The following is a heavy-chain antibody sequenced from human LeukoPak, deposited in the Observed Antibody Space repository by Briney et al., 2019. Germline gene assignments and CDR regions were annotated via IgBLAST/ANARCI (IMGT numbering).Heavy chain of an antibody. J-gene: IGHJ4*02. CDR1: GYTFTSYV. V-gene: IGHV1-8*01. CDR2: MNPNSGNT. Sequence: ASVKVSCKASGYTFTSYVINWVRQATGQGLEWMGWMNPNSGNTGYAQKFQGRVTMTRNTSISTAYMELSSLRSEDTAVYYCARGEQRRRNDILTGYRLGYWGQGTLVTVSS. CDR3: ARGEQRRRNDILTGYRLGY. D-gene: IGHD3-9*01.